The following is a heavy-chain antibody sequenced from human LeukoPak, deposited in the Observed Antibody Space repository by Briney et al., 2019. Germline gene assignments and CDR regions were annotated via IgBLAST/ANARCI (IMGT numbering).Heavy chain of an antibody. CDR3: VRVNSYGIDYFDY. J-gene: IGHJ4*02. CDR1: GGSISSYY. D-gene: IGHD5-18*01. V-gene: IGHV4-4*07. Sequence: SETLSLTCTVSGGSISSYYWSWIQQPAGKGLEWIGRIYTSGSTNYNPSLKSRVTMSVDTSKNQFSLKLSSVTAADTAVYYCVRVNSYGIDYFDYWGQGTLVTVSS. CDR2: IYTSGST.